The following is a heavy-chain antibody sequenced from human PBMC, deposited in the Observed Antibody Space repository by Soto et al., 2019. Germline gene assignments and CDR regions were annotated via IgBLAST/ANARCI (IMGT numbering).Heavy chain of an antibody. CDR2: IYHSGAS. Sequence: QVQLQESGPGLVKPSGTLSLTCAVSGDSITSRNWWSWVHQAPGKGLEWIGEIYHSGASTYNPSLKSRTTMSVDPSNNHFSLKLTSVTAADTAVYFCVRDLGTGTDYWGRGTLVTVAS. CDR1: GDSITSRNW. J-gene: IGHJ4*02. D-gene: IGHD1-1*01. V-gene: IGHV4-4*02. CDR3: VRDLGTGTDY.